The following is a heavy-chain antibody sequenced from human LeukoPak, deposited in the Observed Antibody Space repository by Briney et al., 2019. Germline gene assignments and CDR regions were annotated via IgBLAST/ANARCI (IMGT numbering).Heavy chain of an antibody. Sequence: TSETLSLTCTVSGGSISSYYWSWIRQPPGKGLEWIGYIYYSGSTNYNPSLKSRVTISVDTSKNQFSLKLSSVTAADTAVYYCARDSSGWSHRLDPWGQGTLVTVSS. CDR2: IYYSGST. V-gene: IGHV4-59*01. CDR3: ARDSSGWSHRLDP. CDR1: GGSISSYY. D-gene: IGHD6-19*01. J-gene: IGHJ5*02.